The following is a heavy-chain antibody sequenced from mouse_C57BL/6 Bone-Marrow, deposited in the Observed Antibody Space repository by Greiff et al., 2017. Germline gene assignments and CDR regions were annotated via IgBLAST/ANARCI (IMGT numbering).Heavy chain of an antibody. CDR3: AKGSWTYYAMDY. J-gene: IGHJ4*01. CDR1: GYTFTEYT. CDR2: FYPGSGSI. V-gene: IGHV1-62-2*01. Sequence: VQLQQSGAELVKTGASVKLSCKASGYTFTEYTIHWVKQRSGQGLEWIGWFYPGSGSIKYNEKFKGKATLTADKSSSTVYMELSRLTSEDSAVYFGAKGSWTYYAMDYWGQGTSVTVSS.